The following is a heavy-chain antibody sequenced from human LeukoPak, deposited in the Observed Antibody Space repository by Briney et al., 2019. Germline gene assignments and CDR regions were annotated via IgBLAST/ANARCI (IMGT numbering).Heavy chain of an antibody. J-gene: IGHJ4*02. V-gene: IGHV3-48*01. CDR2: ISTLSSTI. D-gene: IGHD3-10*01. CDR1: GFTFSDYA. CDR3: ARHGSGFNY. Sequence: GGSLRLSCAASGFTFSDYAMTWVRQAPGKGLEWVAYISTLSSTIYYADSVKGRFTISRDNAKNSLYLQTNSLRGEDTAVYYCARHGSGFNYWGRGALVTVSS.